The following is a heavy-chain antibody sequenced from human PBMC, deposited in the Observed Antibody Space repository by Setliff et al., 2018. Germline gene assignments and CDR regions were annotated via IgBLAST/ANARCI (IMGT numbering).Heavy chain of an antibody. Sequence: SQTLSLTCAVSGGSITSGSYYWSWIRQPAGEGLEWIGRLHTSGTTDYNPSLKGRVTISADTSTNHFSLKLTSVTAADTGVYYCARLNFWSGFWYFTLWGQGTPVTVSS. V-gene: IGHV4-61*02. CDR2: LHTSGTT. J-gene: IGHJ4*02. CDR3: ARLNFWSGFWYFTL. D-gene: IGHD3-3*01. CDR1: GGSITSGSYY.